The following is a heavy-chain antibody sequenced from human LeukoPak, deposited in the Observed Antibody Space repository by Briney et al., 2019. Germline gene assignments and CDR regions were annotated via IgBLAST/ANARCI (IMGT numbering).Heavy chain of an antibody. Sequence: SETLSLTCAVYGGSFSSYYWSWIRQPAGKGLEWIGRIYTSGSTNYNPSLKSRVTMSVDTSKNQFSLKLSSVTAADTAVYYCARGYSSSGMVYWGQGTLVTVSS. D-gene: IGHD6-13*01. CDR3: ARGYSSSGMVY. J-gene: IGHJ4*02. CDR2: IYTSGST. CDR1: GGSFSSYY. V-gene: IGHV4-59*10.